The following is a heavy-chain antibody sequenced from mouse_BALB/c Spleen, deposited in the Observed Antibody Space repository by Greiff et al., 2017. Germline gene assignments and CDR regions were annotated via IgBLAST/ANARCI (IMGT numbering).Heavy chain of an antibody. Sequence: QVQLQQSGAELAKPGASVKMSCKASGYTFTSYWMHWVKQRPGQGLEWIGYINPSTGYTEYNQKFKDKATLTADKSSSTAYMQLSSLTSEDSAVYYCAPRLLQLFDYWGQGTTLTVSS. CDR3: APRLLQLFDY. D-gene: IGHD2-3*01. V-gene: IGHV1-7*01. J-gene: IGHJ2*01. CDR1: GYTFTSYW. CDR2: INPSTGYT.